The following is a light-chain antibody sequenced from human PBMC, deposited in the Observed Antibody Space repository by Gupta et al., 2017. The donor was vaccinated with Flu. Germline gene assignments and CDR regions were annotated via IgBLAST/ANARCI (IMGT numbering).Light chain of an antibody. J-gene: IGLJ3*02. V-gene: IGLV2-8*01. CDR2: EVT. CDR3: SSYAGNNNVV. CDR1: SSDVGGSNY. Sequence: QSALNQPPSASGSPGQSVTISCTGTSSDVGGSNYVSWYQQHPGKAPKLMMYEVTKRSSGVPDRFSGSESANTASLIVSGLQAEDEADYYCSSYAGNNNVVFGGGTKLTVL.